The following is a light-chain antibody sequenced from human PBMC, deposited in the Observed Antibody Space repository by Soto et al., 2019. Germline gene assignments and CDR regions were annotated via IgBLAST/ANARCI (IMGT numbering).Light chain of an antibody. CDR3: QTWGTGIHV. Sequence: QSLLTQSPSASASLGASVKLTCTLSSEHSSYAIAWHQQQPEKGPRYLMKLDSDGSHSKGDGIPDRFSGSSSGAERYLTISSLQSEDEADYYCQTWGTGIHVFGTGTKLTVL. CDR1: SEHSSYA. J-gene: IGLJ1*01. V-gene: IGLV4-69*01. CDR2: LDSDGSH.